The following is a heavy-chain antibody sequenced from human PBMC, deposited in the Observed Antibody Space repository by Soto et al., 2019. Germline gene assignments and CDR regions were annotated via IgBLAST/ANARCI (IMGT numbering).Heavy chain of an antibody. J-gene: IGHJ6*03. CDR2: IYPGDSDT. D-gene: IGHD2-2*01. Sequence: GESLKISCKGSGYSFTSYWIGWVRQMPGKGLEWMGIIYPGDSDTRYSPSFQGQVTISADKSISTAYLQWSSLKASDTAMYYCARTRYCSSTSCYARDYYYYMDVWGKGTTVTVSS. CDR1: GYSFTSYW. V-gene: IGHV5-51*01. CDR3: ARTRYCSSTSCYARDYYYYMDV.